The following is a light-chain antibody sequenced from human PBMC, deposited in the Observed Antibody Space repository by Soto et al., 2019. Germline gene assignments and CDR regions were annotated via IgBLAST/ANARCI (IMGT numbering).Light chain of an antibody. Sequence: QSVLTQPPSVSAAPGQKVTISCSGSSSNIGNNYVSWYQQLPGTAPKLLIYDNNKRPSGIPDRFSGSKSGTSATLGITGLQTGDEADYYFGTRDSSLRGVFGGGTKLTVL. CDR3: GTRDSSLRGV. CDR2: DNN. CDR1: SSNIGNNY. J-gene: IGLJ2*01. V-gene: IGLV1-51*01.